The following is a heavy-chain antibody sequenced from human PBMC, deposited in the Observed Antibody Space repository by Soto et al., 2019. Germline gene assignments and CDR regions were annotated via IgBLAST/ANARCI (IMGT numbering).Heavy chain of an antibody. J-gene: IGHJ5*02. CDR1: GFPFSSYW. CDR3: ARGRGFGESNWFDP. V-gene: IGHV3-74*01. CDR2: INSDGSST. D-gene: IGHD3-10*01. Sequence: EVQLVESGGGLVQPGGSLRLSCAASGFPFSSYWMHWVRQAPGKGLGWVSRINSDGSSTSYADSVKGRFTISRDNAKNTLYLQMNSLRAEDTAVYYCARGRGFGESNWFDPWGQGTLVTVSS.